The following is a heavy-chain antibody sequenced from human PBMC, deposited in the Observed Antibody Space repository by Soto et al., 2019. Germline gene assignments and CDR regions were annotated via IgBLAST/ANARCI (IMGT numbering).Heavy chain of an antibody. V-gene: IGHV4-31*03. Sequence: QVQLQESGPGLVKPSQTLSLTCTVSGGSISSGGYYWSWIRQHPGKGLEWIGYIYYSGSTYYNPSLKSRVTISVDTSKNQFSLKLSSVTAADTAVYYCARATVDVWGSLSGIDPWGQGTLVTVSS. CDR1: GGSISSGGYY. J-gene: IGHJ5*02. D-gene: IGHD3-16*01. CDR3: ARATVDVWGSLSGIDP. CDR2: IYYSGST.